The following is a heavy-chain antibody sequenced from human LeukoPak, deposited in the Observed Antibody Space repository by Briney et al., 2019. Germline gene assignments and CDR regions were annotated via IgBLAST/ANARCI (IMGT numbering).Heavy chain of an antibody. CDR1: GGSISSGGYY. CDR3: ARGNWSYGTYYFDY. CDR2: IYYSGST. J-gene: IGHJ4*02. D-gene: IGHD1-7*01. V-gene: IGHV4-31*03. Sequence: PSETLSLTCTVSGGSISSGGYYWSWIRQHPGKGLEWIGYIYYSGSTYYNPSLKSRVTISVDTSKNQFSLKLSSVTAADTAVYYCARGNWSYGTYYFDYWGQGTLVTVSS.